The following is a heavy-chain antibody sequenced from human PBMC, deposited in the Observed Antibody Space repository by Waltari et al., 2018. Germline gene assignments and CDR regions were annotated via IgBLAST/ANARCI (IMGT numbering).Heavy chain of an antibody. CDR2: IYTSGST. V-gene: IGHV4-4*07. D-gene: IGHD2-21*01. Sequence: VQLVESGGGLVQPGGSLRLSCAASGFTFSDHYMDWVRQAPGKGLGWIGRIYTSGSTNYNPSLKSRVTMSVDTSKNQFSLKLSSVTAADTAVYYCARGKGCGDCSPFDYWGQGTLVTVSS. CDR3: ARGKGCGDCSPFDY. CDR1: GFTFSDHY. J-gene: IGHJ4*02.